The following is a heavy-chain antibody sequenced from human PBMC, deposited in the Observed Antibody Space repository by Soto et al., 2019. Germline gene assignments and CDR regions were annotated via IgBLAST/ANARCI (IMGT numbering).Heavy chain of an antibody. D-gene: IGHD4-17*01. V-gene: IGHV1-3*01. Sequence: GASVKVSCTASVYTFTSYAMHWVRQAPGQRLEWMGWINAGNGNTKYSQKFQDRVTITRDTSASTAYMELSSLRSEDTAVYYCARDMTTVTTPWGQGTLVTVSS. CDR3: ARDMTTVTTP. CDR1: VYTFTSYA. CDR2: INAGNGNT. J-gene: IGHJ5*02.